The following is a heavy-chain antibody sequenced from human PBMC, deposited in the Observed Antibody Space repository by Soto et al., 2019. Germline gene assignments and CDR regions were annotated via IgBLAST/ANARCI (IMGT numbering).Heavy chain of an antibody. J-gene: IGHJ5*02. Sequence: SETLSLTCTVSGGSISSSSYYWGWIRQPPGKGLEWIGSIYYSGSTYYNPSPKSRVTISVDTSKNQFSLKLSPVTAADTAVYYCARHDRITIFGVVKPYNWFDPWGQGTLVTVSS. CDR2: IYYSGST. CDR3: ARHDRITIFGVVKPYNWFDP. V-gene: IGHV4-39*01. D-gene: IGHD3-3*01. CDR1: GGSISSSSYY.